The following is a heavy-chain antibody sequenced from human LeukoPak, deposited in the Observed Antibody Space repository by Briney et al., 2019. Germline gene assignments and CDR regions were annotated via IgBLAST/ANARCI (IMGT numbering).Heavy chain of an antibody. CDR2: ISAYNGNT. CDR3: ARAARYFDWLLPSYYYYYYMDV. V-gene: IGHV1-18*01. Sequence: GASVKVSCKASGYTFTSYGISWGRQAPGQGLEWMKWISAYNGNTNYAQKLQGRVTMTTDTSTSTAYMELRSLRSDDTAVYYCARAARYFDWLLPSYYYYYYMDVWGKGTTVTISS. D-gene: IGHD3-9*01. J-gene: IGHJ6*03. CDR1: GYTFTSYG.